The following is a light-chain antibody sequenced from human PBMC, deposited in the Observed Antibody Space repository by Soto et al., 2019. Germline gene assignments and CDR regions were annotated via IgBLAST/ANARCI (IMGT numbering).Light chain of an antibody. CDR3: QQFNSYPFT. J-gene: IGKJ5*01. Sequence: AIQLTQSPSSLSASVGDRVTITCRASQGISSALAWYQQRPGKAPKLLIYAASSLESGVPSRFSGSGSGTDLTLTISCLQPEDFATYYCQQFNSYPFTFGQGTRLEIK. CDR1: QGISSA. V-gene: IGKV1-13*02. CDR2: AAS.